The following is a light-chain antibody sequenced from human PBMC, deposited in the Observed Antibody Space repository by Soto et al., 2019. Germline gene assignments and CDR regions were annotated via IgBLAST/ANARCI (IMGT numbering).Light chain of an antibody. CDR3: QQYNSLYT. CDR2: KAS. V-gene: IGKV1-5*03. J-gene: IGKJ2*01. CDR1: QSISSW. Sequence: IQMTQSPSTLSASVGDRVTITCRASQSISSWLAWYQQKPGKAPKLLIYKASSLESGVPSRFSGSGSGTEFTLTISSLQPDDCATYDCQQYNSLYTFGQWTKLEMK.